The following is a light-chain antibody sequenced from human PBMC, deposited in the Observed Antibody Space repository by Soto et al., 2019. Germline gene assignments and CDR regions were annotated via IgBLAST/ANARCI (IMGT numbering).Light chain of an antibody. Sequence: SVLTQSPGTLSLSPGARVPLSCRARQSVSSIYLAWYQQKPGQAPRLLIYGASSRATGIPDRFSGSGSGTDFTLTISRLEPEDFAVYYCQQYGSSPYTFGQGTKVDIK. J-gene: IGKJ2*01. CDR2: GAS. V-gene: IGKV3-20*01. CDR3: QQYGSSPYT. CDR1: QSVSSIY.